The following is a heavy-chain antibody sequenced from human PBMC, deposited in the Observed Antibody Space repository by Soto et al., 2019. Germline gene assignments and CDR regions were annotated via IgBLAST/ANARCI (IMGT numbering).Heavy chain of an antibody. CDR2: INADGRTT. CDR1: GFTFSTYW. Sequence: EVQLVESGGGLFQPGGSLRLSCEASGFTFSTYWMHWVRQAPGQGLVWLSGINADGRTTNYADSVRGRFTISRDNAKNTLFLQVNSLRAEDTAVYYCATAAQFRFDNWGQGALVTVSS. V-gene: IGHV3-74*01. J-gene: IGHJ4*02. D-gene: IGHD2-21*01. CDR3: ATAAQFRFDN.